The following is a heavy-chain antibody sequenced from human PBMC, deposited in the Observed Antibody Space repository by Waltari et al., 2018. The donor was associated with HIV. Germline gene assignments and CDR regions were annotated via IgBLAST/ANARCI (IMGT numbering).Heavy chain of an antibody. Sequence: QVQLQESGPGLVKPSETLSLTCTVSGGSISSYYWRWIRQPAGKGLEWIGRIYNSGSTNYNPSLKSRVTMSVDTSKNQFSLKLSSVTAADTAVYYCARGGGGWNVGNFDYWGQGTLVTVSS. J-gene: IGHJ4*02. V-gene: IGHV4-4*07. D-gene: IGHD1-1*01. CDR3: ARGGGGWNVGNFDY. CDR2: IYNSGST. CDR1: GGSISSYY.